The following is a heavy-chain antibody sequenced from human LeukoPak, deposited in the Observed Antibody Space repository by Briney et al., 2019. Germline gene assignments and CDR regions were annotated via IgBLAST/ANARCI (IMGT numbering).Heavy chain of an antibody. CDR1: GGSISSYC. Sequence: ASETLSLTGTVSGGSISSYCWSWIRQPPGKGLEWIGYIYHSGSTYYNPSLKSRVTISVDRSKNQFSLKLSSVTAADTAAYYCARGDCSSTSCYTFDPWGQGTLVTVSS. J-gene: IGHJ5*02. D-gene: IGHD2-2*02. CDR3: ARGDCSSTSCYTFDP. V-gene: IGHV4-59*12. CDR2: IYHSGST.